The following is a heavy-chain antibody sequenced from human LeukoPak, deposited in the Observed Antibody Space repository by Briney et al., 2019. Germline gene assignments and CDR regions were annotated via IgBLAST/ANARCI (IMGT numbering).Heavy chain of an antibody. D-gene: IGHD2-2*01. CDR1: GFTFSSSA. CDR2: ISGSGGST. Sequence: GASLRLSCAASGFTFSSSAMSWVRQAPGKGLEWVSVISGSGGSTYYADSVKGRFTISRDNSKNTLYLQMNSLRAEDTAVYYCANQLRAFGSDCWGQGTLVTVSS. J-gene: IGHJ4*02. CDR3: ANQLRAFGSDC. V-gene: IGHV3-23*01.